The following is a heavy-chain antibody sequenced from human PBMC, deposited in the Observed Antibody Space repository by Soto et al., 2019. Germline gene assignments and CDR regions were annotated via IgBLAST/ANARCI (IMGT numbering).Heavy chain of an antibody. CDR3: ARWASAAVVVTLSYMDV. J-gene: IGHJ6*03. CDR2: IYESGST. V-gene: IGHV4-31*03. CDR1: GGSVRSGGYY. D-gene: IGHD2-21*02. Sequence: QVQLQESGPGLVQPSQTLSLTCTVSGGSVRSGGYYWGWIRQHPGKGLEWIGYIYESGSTYYTPSLKSRVTISIDTSKNQFSLKVNSVTAADTAVYYCARWASAAVVVTLSYMDVWGKGTTVSVSS.